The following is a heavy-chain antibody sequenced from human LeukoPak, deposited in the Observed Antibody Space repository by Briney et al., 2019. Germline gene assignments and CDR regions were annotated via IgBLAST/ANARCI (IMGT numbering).Heavy chain of an antibody. V-gene: IGHV4-34*01. CDR2: INHSGST. Sequence: SETLPLTCAVYGGSFSGYYWSWIRQPPGKGLEWIGEINHSGSTNYNPSLKSRVTISVDTSKNQFSLKLSSVTAADTAVYYCARVPGYSRSRGAFDIWGQGTMVTVSS. J-gene: IGHJ3*02. D-gene: IGHD6-13*01. CDR3: ARVPGYSRSRGAFDI. CDR1: GGSFSGYY.